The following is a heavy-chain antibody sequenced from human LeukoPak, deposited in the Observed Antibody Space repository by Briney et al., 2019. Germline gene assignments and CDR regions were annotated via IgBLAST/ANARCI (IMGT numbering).Heavy chain of an antibody. J-gene: IGHJ4*02. CDR2: ISSSSSTI. CDR3: AREDYSGSGSYAFFFDY. Sequence: GGPLRLSCAASGFPFSSYSMNWARQAPGKGLEWVSYISSSSSTIYYTDSVKGRFTISRDNAKNSLYLQMNSLRDEDTAVYYCAREDYSGSGSYAFFFDYWGQGTLVTVSS. V-gene: IGHV3-48*02. CDR1: GFPFSSYS. D-gene: IGHD3-10*01.